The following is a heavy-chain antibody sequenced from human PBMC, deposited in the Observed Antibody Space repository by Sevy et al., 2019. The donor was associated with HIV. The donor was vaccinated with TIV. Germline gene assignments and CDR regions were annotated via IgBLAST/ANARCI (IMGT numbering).Heavy chain of an antibody. V-gene: IGHV3-23*01. CDR2: ISGSGGST. CDR1: GFTFSSYA. D-gene: IGHD1-26*01. CDR3: AKDRVGATVGVFDY. Sequence: GGSLRLSCAASGFTFSSYAMSWVRQAPGKGLEWVSAISGSGGSTYYADSVKGRFTISRDKSKNTLYLLMNSLRAEDTAVYYCAKDRVGATVGVFDYWGQGTLVTVSS. J-gene: IGHJ4*02.